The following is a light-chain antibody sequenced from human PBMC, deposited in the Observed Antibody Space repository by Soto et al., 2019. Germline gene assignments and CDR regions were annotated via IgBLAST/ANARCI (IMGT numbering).Light chain of an antibody. CDR2: WAS. CDR1: QSVFYSSNNKNY. V-gene: IGKV4-1*01. CDR3: QQYYYART. J-gene: IGKJ1*01. Sequence: DIVLTQFPDSLAVSLGERATINCKSSQSVFYSSNNKNYLAWYQLKPGQPPKLLIDWASTRDSGVPDRFSGSGSGTDFTLTISSLQAEDVAVDYCQQYYYARTFGQGTKVEIK.